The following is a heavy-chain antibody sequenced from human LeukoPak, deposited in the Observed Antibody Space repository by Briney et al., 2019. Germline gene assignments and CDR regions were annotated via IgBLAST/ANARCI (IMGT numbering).Heavy chain of an antibody. Sequence: GGSLRLSCAASGFTFTNYAISWVRQAPGKGLEWLAVISYDGSNKYYADSVKGRFTISRDNSKYTLYLQMNSLRAEDTAVYYCARDSPYCSGGSCYSGNYFDHWGQGALATVSS. CDR2: ISYDGSNK. CDR1: GFTFTNYA. V-gene: IGHV3-30*01. J-gene: IGHJ4*02. CDR3: ARDSPYCSGGSCYSGNYFDH. D-gene: IGHD2-15*01.